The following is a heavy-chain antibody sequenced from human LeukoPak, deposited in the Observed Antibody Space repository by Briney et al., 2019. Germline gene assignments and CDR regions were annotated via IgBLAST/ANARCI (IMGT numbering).Heavy chain of an antibody. CDR2: IKQDGSEK. CDR1: GFTFSSYW. J-gene: IGHJ4*02. Sequence: GGSLRLSCAASGFTFSSYWMSWVRQAPGKGLEWVANIKQDGSEKYYVDSVKGRFTISRDNAKNSLYLQMNSLRAEDTAVYYCARGPLYGDYDYYFDYWGQGTLVTVPS. V-gene: IGHV3-7*01. D-gene: IGHD4-17*01. CDR3: ARGPLYGDYDYYFDY.